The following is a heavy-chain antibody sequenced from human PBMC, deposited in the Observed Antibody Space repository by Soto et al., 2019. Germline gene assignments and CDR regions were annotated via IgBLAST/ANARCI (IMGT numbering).Heavy chain of an antibody. CDR1: GFTFSSSW. CDR2: INSDGTGT. CDR3: TKPRGTYGTFDI. D-gene: IGHD3-10*01. J-gene: IGHJ3*02. V-gene: IGHV3-74*01. Sequence: WGSLRLSCAASGFTFSSSWWHWVRQAPGKGLGWVSRINSDGTGTIYADSVRGRFTISRDNAKNTLYLQMNSLRAEDTAVYYCTKPRGTYGTFDIWGQGTMVTVSS.